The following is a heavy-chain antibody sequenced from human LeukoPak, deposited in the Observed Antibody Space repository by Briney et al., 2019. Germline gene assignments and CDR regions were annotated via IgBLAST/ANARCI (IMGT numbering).Heavy chain of an antibody. CDR2: IYYSRST. D-gene: IGHD1-26*01. J-gene: IGHJ4*02. V-gene: IGHV4-59*01. Sequence: SETLSLTCTVSGGSISSYYWSWIRQPPGKGLEGIGYIYYSRSTNYNPSLKSRVTISVDTSKNQFSLKLSSVTAADTAVCYCARYGELQGLYFDYWGQGTLATVSS. CDR3: ARYGELQGLYFDY. CDR1: GGSISSYY.